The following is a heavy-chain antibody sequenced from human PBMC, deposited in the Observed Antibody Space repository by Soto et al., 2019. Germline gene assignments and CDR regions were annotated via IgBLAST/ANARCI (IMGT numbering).Heavy chain of an antibody. CDR2: ISSSGSTI. J-gene: IGHJ6*02. CDR3: ARVGPKEYSSGWYDFFYYYGMDV. Sequence: PGGSLRLSCAASGFTFSSYEMNWVRQAPGKGLEWVSYISSSGSTIYYADSVKGRFTISRDNAKNSLYLQMNSLRVEDTAVYYCARVGPKEYSSGWYDFFYYYGMDVWGQGTTVTVSS. V-gene: IGHV3-48*03. D-gene: IGHD6-19*01. CDR1: GFTFSSYE.